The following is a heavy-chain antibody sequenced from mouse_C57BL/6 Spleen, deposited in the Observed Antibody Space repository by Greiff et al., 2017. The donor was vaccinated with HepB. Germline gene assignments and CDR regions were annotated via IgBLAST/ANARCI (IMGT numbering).Heavy chain of an antibody. J-gene: IGHJ1*03. Sequence: VQLQQSGPELVKPGASVKISCKASGYAFSSSWMNWVKQRPGKGLEWIGRIYPGDGDTNYNGKFKGKATLTTDKSSSTAYMQSSSLTSENSSVYFCARSVEYGYDDWYFDVWGTGTTVTVSS. D-gene: IGHD2-2*01. V-gene: IGHV1-82*01. CDR1: GYAFSSSW. CDR3: ARSVEYGYDDWYFDV. CDR2: IYPGDGDT.